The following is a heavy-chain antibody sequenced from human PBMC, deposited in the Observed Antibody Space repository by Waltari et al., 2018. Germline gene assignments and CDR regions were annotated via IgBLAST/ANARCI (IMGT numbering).Heavy chain of an antibody. D-gene: IGHD2-15*01. CDR2: FDPEDGDT. Sequence: QVHLIQSGSEVTKPGASVKISCKVAGDTLSEFSMHWVRQVPGKGLEWMGGFDPEDGDTIFAQKFQGRFSMTEDTSTNTAYMQLSSLTSEDTGVYYCATEVVWGQGTLVTVSS. J-gene: IGHJ4*02. CDR1: GDTLSEFS. V-gene: IGHV1-24*01. CDR3: ATEVV.